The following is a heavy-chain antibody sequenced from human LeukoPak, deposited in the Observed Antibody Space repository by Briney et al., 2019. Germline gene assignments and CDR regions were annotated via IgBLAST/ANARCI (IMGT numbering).Heavy chain of an antibody. CDR3: ASSGSYRTPGKY. D-gene: IGHD3-16*02. Sequence: SETLSLTCPLSGGSITSSCYYWGWLRHPPGRGLEWIGSIYYSVTPDYNPSLRSRVTISGDSPKNQFSLKLSSVTVGDTAVYYCASSGSYRTPGKYWGQGPRVT. CDR2: IYYSVTP. CDR1: GGSITSSCYY. J-gene: IGHJ4*02. V-gene: IGHV4-39*01.